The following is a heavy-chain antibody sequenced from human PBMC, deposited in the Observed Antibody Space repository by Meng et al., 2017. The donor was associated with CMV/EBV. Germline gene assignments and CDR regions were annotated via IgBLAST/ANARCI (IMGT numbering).Heavy chain of an antibody. CDR2: IYYSGST. Sequence: GSLRLSCTVSGGSISSSSYYWGWIRQPPGKGLEWIGSIYYSGSTYYNPSLKSRVTISVDTSKNQFSLKLSSVTAADTAAYYCARVRCSSTSCYGDFDYWGQGTLVTVSS. J-gene: IGHJ4*02. V-gene: IGHV4-39*01. D-gene: IGHD2-2*01. CDR3: ARVRCSSTSCYGDFDY. CDR1: GGSISSSSYY.